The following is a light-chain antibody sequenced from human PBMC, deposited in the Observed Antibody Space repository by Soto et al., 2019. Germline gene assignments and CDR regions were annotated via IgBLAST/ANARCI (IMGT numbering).Light chain of an antibody. J-gene: IGKJ1*01. Sequence: EIVLTQSPATLSLSPGERATLSCRASQSVSSYLGWFQQKPGQAPRLLIYGASTRATGIPARFSGSGSGTDFTLTISSLQSEDFAVYYCQQYNNWPQTFGQGTKVDIK. CDR3: QQYNNWPQT. V-gene: IGKV3-15*01. CDR2: GAS. CDR1: QSVSSY.